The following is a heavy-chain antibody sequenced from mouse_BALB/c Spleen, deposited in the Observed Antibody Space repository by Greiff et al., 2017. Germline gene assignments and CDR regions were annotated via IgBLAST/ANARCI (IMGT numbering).Heavy chain of an antibody. Sequence: EVQGVESGGDLVKPGGSLKLSCAASGFTFSSYGMSWVRQTPDKRLEWVATISSGGSYTYYPDSVKGRFTISRDNAKNTLYLQMSSLKSEDTAMYYCARDGYGTFAYWGQGTLVTVSA. CDR1: GFTFSSYG. V-gene: IGHV5-6*01. CDR2: ISSGGSYT. D-gene: IGHD2-10*02. J-gene: IGHJ3*01. CDR3: ARDGYGTFAY.